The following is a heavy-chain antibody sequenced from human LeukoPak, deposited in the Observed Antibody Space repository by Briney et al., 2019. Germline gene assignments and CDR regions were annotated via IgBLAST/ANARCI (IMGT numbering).Heavy chain of an antibody. CDR2: IKQDGSVK. CDR3: ARVNVGASSFDY. V-gene: IGHV3-7*04. Sequence: GGSLRLSCAASEFTFSTYWMSWVRQAPGKGLEWVANIKQDGSVKYYVDSVKGRFTISRDNAKNSLYLQMNSLRAEDTAVYYCARVNVGASSFDYWGQGTLVTVSS. D-gene: IGHD1-26*01. CDR1: EFTFSTYW. J-gene: IGHJ4*02.